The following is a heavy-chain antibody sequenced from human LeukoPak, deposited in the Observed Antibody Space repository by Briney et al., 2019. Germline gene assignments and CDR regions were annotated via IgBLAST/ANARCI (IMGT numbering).Heavy chain of an antibody. V-gene: IGHV4-38-2*01. CDR2: IYHSGST. D-gene: IGHD3-22*01. J-gene: IGHJ4*02. Sequence: SETLSLTCAVSGYSISSDDYWVWIRQPPGQGLEWTGGIYHSGSTYYNPSLKSRVTMSVDTSKNQFSLKVSSVTAADTAVYYCARAPRDSSSSNYMRRFDYWGQGTLVTVSS. CDR3: ARAPRDSSSSNYMRRFDY. CDR1: GYSISSDDY.